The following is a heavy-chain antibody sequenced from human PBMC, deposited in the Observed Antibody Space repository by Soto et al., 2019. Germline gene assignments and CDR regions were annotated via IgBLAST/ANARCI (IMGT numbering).Heavy chain of an antibody. J-gene: IGHJ4*02. D-gene: IGHD2-2*01. CDR3: ASCHDDCSNTSCPDY. V-gene: IGHV3-48*03. CDR1: GFCLSSYE. Sequence: GGSLRLSCAASGFCLSSYEMNWVCQAPGTGLEWVSNISSSGGTISYADSVKGRFTISRDNAKNSLYLQMNSLRDEDTAVYYSASCHDDCSNTSCPDYWGQGTLVTVSS. CDR2: ISSSGGTI.